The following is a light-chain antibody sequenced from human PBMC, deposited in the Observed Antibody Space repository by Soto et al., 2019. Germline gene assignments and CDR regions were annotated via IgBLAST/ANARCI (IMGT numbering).Light chain of an antibody. CDR1: QSVSSN. CDR2: GAS. J-gene: IGKJ1*01. V-gene: IGKV3-15*01. Sequence: EIGMTQSPATLSVSPGERATLSCRASQSVSSNLAWYQQKPGQAPRLLIYGASTRATGIPARFSGSGSGTEFTLTISSLQSEDFAVYYCQQYNNWPHMSFGQGTKVEIK. CDR3: QQYNNWPHMS.